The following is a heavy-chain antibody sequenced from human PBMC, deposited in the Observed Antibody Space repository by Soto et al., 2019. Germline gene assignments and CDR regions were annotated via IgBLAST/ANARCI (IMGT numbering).Heavy chain of an antibody. V-gene: IGHV3-23*01. CDR3: AASPTYYDFWSGYFTGTPGAFDI. Sequence: GGSLRLSCAASGFTFSSYAMSWVRQAPGKGLEWVSAISGSGGSTYYADSVKGRFTISRDNSKNTLYLQMNSLRSEDTAVYYCAASPTYYDFWSGYFTGTPGAFDIWGQGTMVTVSS. J-gene: IGHJ3*02. CDR2: ISGSGGST. D-gene: IGHD3-3*01. CDR1: GFTFSSYA.